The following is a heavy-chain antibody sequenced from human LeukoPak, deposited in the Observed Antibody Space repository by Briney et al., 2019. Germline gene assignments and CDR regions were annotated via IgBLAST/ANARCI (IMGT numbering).Heavy chain of an antibody. J-gene: IGHJ6*03. CDR3: AITYYYDSSGYSHYYYYMDV. CDR2: IYPGDSDT. CDR1: GYSFTSYW. V-gene: IGHV5-51*01. D-gene: IGHD3-22*01. Sequence: GASLKISCQGSGYSFTSYWIGWVRQLPGKGLEWVGIIYPGDSDTRYSPSFQGQVTISADKSISTAYLQWSSLKASDTAMYYCAITYYYDSSGYSHYYYYMDVWGKGTTVTVSS.